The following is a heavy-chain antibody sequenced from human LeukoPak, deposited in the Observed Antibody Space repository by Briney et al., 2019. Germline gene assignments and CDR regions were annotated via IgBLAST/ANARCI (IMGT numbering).Heavy chain of an antibody. CDR2: INPNSGGT. D-gene: IGHD2-15*01. V-gene: IGHV1-2*02. Sequence: ASVKVSCKASGYTFTGYYMHWVRQAPGQGLEWMGWINPNSGGTNYAQKFQGRVTMTRDTSISTAYMELSRLRSDDTAVYYCAREGCSGGSCFGYFDYWGQGTLVTVSS. CDR3: AREGCSGGSCFGYFDY. J-gene: IGHJ4*02. CDR1: GYTFTGYY.